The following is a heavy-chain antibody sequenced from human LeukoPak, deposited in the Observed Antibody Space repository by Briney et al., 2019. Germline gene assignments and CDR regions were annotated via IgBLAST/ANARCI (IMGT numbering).Heavy chain of an antibody. V-gene: IGHV3-23*01. CDR3: AKDLGDLVGASLL. Sequence: GGSLRLSCAASGFTFSSYGMHWVRQAPGQGPEWVSTISGSGGRTYYVDSVKGRFTISRDNSKNTLDLQMNSLRAEDTAVYFCAKDLGDLVGASLLWGQGTMVTVSS. CDR1: GFTFSSYG. J-gene: IGHJ3*01. CDR2: ISGSGGRT. D-gene: IGHD1-26*01.